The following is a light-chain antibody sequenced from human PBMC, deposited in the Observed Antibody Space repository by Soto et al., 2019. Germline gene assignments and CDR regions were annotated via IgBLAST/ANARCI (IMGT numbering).Light chain of an antibody. Sequence: DIQMTQSPSTLSASVGDRVTITCRASQSISSWLAWYQQKPGKAPKLLIYGASSVERGVPSRFSGSGSGTEFTLTISSLQPDDFATYYCQHYNSYSEAFGQGTKVDI. CDR2: GAS. CDR1: QSISSW. CDR3: QHYNSYSEA. J-gene: IGKJ1*01. V-gene: IGKV1-5*01.